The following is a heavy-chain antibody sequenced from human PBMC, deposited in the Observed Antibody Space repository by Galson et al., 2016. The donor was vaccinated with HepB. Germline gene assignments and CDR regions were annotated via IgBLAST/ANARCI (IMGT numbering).Heavy chain of an antibody. J-gene: IGHJ5*02. V-gene: IGHV4-34*03. D-gene: IGHD3-10*01. CDR2: INDRGTT. CDR3: RSEGRSSYVNRLDPWGPASRVTIFGDTSKSQLSLKLTSVTAADTAVYFCAREGRSYYRNWFDP. CDR1: GGPFRVYD. Sequence: ETLSLTCAVYGGPFRVYDWTWIRQSPGKGLEWIGDINDRGTTNYNPSLASRVTIFGAPPKSQLSLKLTPVTAADPPGYFCRSEGRSSYVNRLDPWGPASRVTIFGDTSKSQLSLKLTSVTAADTAVYFCAREGRSYYRNWFDPWGQGILVTVSS.